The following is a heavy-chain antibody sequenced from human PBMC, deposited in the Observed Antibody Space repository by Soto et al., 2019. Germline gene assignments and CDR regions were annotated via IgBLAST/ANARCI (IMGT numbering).Heavy chain of an antibody. CDR2: ISYDGSNK. CDR3: AKTFGGVDNWFDP. D-gene: IGHD3-16*01. V-gene: IGHV3-30*18. Sequence: GGSLRLSCAASGFTFSSYGMHWVRQAPGKGLEWVAVISYDGSNKYYADSVKGRFTISRDNSKNTLYLQMNSLRAEDTAVYYCAKTFGGVDNWFDPWGQGTLVTVSS. J-gene: IGHJ5*02. CDR1: GFTFSSYG.